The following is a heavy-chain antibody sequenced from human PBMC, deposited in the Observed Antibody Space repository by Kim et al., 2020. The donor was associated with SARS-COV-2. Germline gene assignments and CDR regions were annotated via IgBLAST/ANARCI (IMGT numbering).Heavy chain of an antibody. CDR2: INAGNGNT. CDR3: ATGATYCGGDCYLDYFDY. CDR1: GYTFTNFA. J-gene: IGHJ4*01. V-gene: IGHV1-3*01. Sequence: ASVKVSCKASGYTFTNFAMHWVRQAPGQRLEWMGWINAGNGNTKYSQKFQGRVTITRDTSANTAYMELSSLRSEDTALYYCATGATYCGGDCYLDYFDYW. D-gene: IGHD2-21*02.